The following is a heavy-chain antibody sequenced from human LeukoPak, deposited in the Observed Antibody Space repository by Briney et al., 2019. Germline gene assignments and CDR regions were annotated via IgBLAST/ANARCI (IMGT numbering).Heavy chain of an antibody. V-gene: IGHV1-18*01. Sequence: GASVTVSCTASGYTFTIYGISWLRQAPGQGLEWMGWICAYNGNTNYAQKLQGRVTMTTDTSTSTAYMELRSLRSDDTAVYYCAREPSGGGWFDPWGQGTLVTVSS. CDR1: GYTFTIYG. CDR2: ICAYNGNT. J-gene: IGHJ5*02. CDR3: AREPSGGGWFDP. D-gene: IGHD3-3*01.